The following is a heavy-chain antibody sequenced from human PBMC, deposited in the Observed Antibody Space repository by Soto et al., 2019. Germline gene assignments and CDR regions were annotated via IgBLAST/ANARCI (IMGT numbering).Heavy chain of an antibody. D-gene: IGHD5-18*01. CDR1: GGSISSSNW. CDR3: ARDHVRGYSYGYRGFDP. V-gene: IGHV4-4*02. CDR2: IYHSGST. J-gene: IGHJ5*02. Sequence: QVQLQESGPGLVKPSGTLSLTCAVSGGSISSSNWWSWVRQPPGKGLEWIGEIYHSGSTNYNPSLNSRVTISVDKSKNQFSLKLSSVTAADTAVYYCARDHVRGYSYGYRGFDPWGQGTLVTVSS.